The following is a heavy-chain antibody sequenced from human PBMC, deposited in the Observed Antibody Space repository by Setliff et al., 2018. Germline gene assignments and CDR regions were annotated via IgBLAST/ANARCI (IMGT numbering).Heavy chain of an antibody. D-gene: IGHD6-13*01. Sequence: GASVKVSCKASGYTFTSYDINWVRQATGQGLEWMGWMNPNSGNTGYAQKFQGRVTMTRKTSISTAYMELSSLRSEDTAVYYCARALGSSSWYRPGSYYYYGMDVWGQGTTVTVSS. CDR1: GYTFTSYD. J-gene: IGHJ6*02. V-gene: IGHV1-8*02. CDR3: ARALGSSSWYRPGSYYYYGMDV. CDR2: MNPNSGNT.